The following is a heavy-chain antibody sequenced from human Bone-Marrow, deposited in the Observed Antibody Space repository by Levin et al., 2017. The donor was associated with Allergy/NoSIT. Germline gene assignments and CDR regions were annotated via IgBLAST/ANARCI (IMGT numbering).Heavy chain of an antibody. Sequence: GESLKISCAASGFTFRSYAMSWVRQAPGKGLEWVSSISGSGDFASSADATYYAASVKGRFTISRDNAQNMLFLQMNRLRPEDAAVYYCAKDPFRTMVTAFDYWGQGTLVNVAS. V-gene: IGHV3-23*01. CDR2: ISGSGDFASSADAT. CDR1: GFTFRSYA. CDR3: AKDPFRTMVTAFDY. J-gene: IGHJ4*02. D-gene: IGHD4/OR15-4a*01.